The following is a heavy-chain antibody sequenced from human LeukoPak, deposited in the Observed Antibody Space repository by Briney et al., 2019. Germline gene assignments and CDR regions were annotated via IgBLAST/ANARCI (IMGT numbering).Heavy chain of an antibody. Sequence: GASLRLSCAASGFTFDTYAMTWVRQAPGKGLEWVASISSGGTYIYYAESVRGRSTISRDNTKNFLYVQLSTLRVEDTAVYYCARDRPTGRSRGVVVQWGQGTLVTVSS. D-gene: IGHD2-15*01. V-gene: IGHV3-21*01. CDR1: GFTFDTYA. CDR2: ISSGGTYI. J-gene: IGHJ4*02. CDR3: ARDRPTGRSRGVVVQ.